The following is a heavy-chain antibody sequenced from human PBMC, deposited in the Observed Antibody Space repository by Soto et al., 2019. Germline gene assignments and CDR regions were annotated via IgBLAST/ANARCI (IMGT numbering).Heavy chain of an antibody. CDR2: VSPENRNA. CDR1: GYTFTEYD. Sequence: QVQVVQSRAEVKKPGASVKVSCKTSGYTFTEYDINWVRQAPGQGLEYMGWVSPENRNAGYAPQFRGRVSMTADTSINTVYLELTTLTYEDTTVYYCEVTTGYWGQGTMVTVSS. CDR3: EVTTGY. D-gene: IGHD4-17*01. V-gene: IGHV1-8*01. J-gene: IGHJ4*02.